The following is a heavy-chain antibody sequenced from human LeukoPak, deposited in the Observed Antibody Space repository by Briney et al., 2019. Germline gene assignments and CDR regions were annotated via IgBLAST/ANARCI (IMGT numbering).Heavy chain of an antibody. D-gene: IGHD6-13*01. CDR1: GGTFSTYA. V-gene: IGHV1-69*13. Sequence: RASVKVSCKASGGTFSTYAISWVRQDPGQGLVWMGGIIPIFGTANYAQKFQGRVTITADESTSTAYMELSSLRSEDTAVYYCARPAGYSSSWAFDYWGQGTLVTVSS. J-gene: IGHJ4*02. CDR3: ARPAGYSSSWAFDY. CDR2: IIPIFGTA.